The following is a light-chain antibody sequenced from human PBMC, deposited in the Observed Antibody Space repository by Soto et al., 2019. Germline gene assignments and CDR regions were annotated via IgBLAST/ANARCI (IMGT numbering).Light chain of an antibody. V-gene: IGLV1-40*01. CDR2: RNR. CDR1: SSNIGAGYD. CDR3: QSYDISLSGVL. J-gene: IGLJ2*01. Sequence: QSVLTQPPSVSGALGQRVTISCTGSSSNIGAGYDVHWYQHLPGTAPKVLIYRNRHRPSGVPDRFSGSKSGTSASLAITGLQADDEADYYCQSYDISLSGVLFGGGTKLTVL.